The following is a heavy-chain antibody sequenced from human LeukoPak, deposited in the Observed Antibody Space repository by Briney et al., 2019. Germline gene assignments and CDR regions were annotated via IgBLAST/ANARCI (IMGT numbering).Heavy chain of an antibody. J-gene: IGHJ5*02. D-gene: IGHD3-10*01. CDR1: GGSFSGYY. CDR3: ASQGFGEFYNWFDP. Sequence: SETLSLTCAVYGGSFSGYYWSWIRQPPEKGLEWIGEINHSGSTNYNPSLKSRVTVSVDTSKNQFSLKLSSVTAADTALYYCASQGFGEFYNWFDPWGQGTLVTVSS. V-gene: IGHV4-34*01. CDR2: INHSGST.